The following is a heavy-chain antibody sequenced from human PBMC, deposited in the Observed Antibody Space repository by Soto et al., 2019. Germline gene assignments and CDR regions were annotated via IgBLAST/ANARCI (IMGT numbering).Heavy chain of an antibody. D-gene: IGHD4-17*01. CDR1: GVSISNDVYY. Sequence: TLSLTCTVSGVSISNDVYYWTWIRQYPGKGLEWVGYIYYTGSTYYNPSLTSRVMMSVDTSKNQFSLKLSSVTAADTAVYYCARQEYGDYVFLDYWGQGTLVTVSS. J-gene: IGHJ4*02. CDR3: ARQEYGDYVFLDY. CDR2: IYYTGST. V-gene: IGHV4-31*03.